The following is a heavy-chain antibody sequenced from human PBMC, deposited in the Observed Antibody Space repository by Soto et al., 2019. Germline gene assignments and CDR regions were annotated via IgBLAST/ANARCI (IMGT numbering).Heavy chain of an antibody. D-gene: IGHD5-12*01. J-gene: IGHJ6*03. V-gene: IGHV1-2*04. CDR3: ARESGGATATLDYYYFYMDV. CDR2: INPNGGVT. Sequence: QVQLVQSGAEVRKPGASVTVSCRSSGDSFNDYYIHWVRQAPGQGFEWMGWINPNGGVTKYAQKFQGWVSITRDTSIRTVYMQLSRLRSGQTAVYYCARESGGATATLDYYYFYMDVWGTGTTVTVSS. CDR1: GDSFNDYY.